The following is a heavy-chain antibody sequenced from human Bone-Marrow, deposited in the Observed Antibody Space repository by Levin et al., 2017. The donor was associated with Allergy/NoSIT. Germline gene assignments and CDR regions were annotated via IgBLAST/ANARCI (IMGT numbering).Heavy chain of an antibody. V-gene: IGHV3-48*03. CDR2: ISSSGSTI. Sequence: GGSLRLSCAASGFTFSSYEMNWVRQAPGKGLEWVSYISSSGSTIYYADSVKGRFTISRDNAKNSLYLQMNSLRAEDTAVYYCASKRARHYYYYMDVWGKGTTVTVSS. CDR1: GFTFSSYE. CDR3: ASKRARHYYYYMDV. J-gene: IGHJ6*03.